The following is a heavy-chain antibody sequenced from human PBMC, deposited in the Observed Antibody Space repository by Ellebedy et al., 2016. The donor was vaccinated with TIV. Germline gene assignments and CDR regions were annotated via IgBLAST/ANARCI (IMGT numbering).Heavy chain of an antibody. D-gene: IGHD4-17*01. J-gene: IGHJ6*02. Sequence: ASVKVSXXASGYTFTSYGISWVRQAPGQGLEWMGWISAYNGNTNYAQKLQGRVTMTTDTSTSTAYMELRSLRSDDTAVYYCARDYDYGDQRYYYYGMDVWGQGTTVTVSS. CDR2: ISAYNGNT. CDR1: GYTFTSYG. V-gene: IGHV1-18*01. CDR3: ARDYDYGDQRYYYYGMDV.